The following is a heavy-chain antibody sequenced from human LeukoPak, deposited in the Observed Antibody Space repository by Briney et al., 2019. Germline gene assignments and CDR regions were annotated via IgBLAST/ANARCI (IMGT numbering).Heavy chain of an antibody. J-gene: IGHJ4*02. V-gene: IGHV3-7*01. Sequence: PGGSLRLSCAASGFTFSSYWMSWVRQAPGKGLEWVANIKQDGSEKYYVDSVKGRSTISRDNAKNSLYLQMNCLRAEDTAVYYCARDYDFWSGYYNYWGQGTLVTVSS. D-gene: IGHD3-3*01. CDR1: GFTFSSYW. CDR3: ARDYDFWSGYYNY. CDR2: IKQDGSEK.